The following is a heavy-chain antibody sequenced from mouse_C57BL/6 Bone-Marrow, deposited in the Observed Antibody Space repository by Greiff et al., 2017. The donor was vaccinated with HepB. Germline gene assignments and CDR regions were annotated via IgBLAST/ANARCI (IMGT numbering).Heavy chain of an antibody. CDR2: INPGSGGT. CDR1: GYAFTNYL. V-gene: IGHV1-54*01. J-gene: IGHJ2*01. D-gene: IGHD3-2*02. Sequence: QVQLQQSGAELVRPGPSVKVSCKASGYAFTNYLIEWVKQRPGQGLEWIGVINPGSGGTNYNEKFKGKATLTADKSSSTAYMQLSSLTSEDSAVYFCARSGSSGYPHFDYWGQGTTLTVSS. CDR3: ARSGSSGYPHFDY.